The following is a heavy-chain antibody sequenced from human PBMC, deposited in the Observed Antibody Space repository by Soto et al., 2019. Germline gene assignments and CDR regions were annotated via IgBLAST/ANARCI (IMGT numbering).Heavy chain of an antibody. CDR2: VKSKIDGGTT. Sequence: EVQLVESGGGLVEPGGSLRLACAASGFTFSNAWMSWIRQAPGKGLEWVGGVKSKIDGGTTDYGVPVRGRFTISRDDSRESLYLQMDSLKTEDTAVYYCRAFCGGATCDVWGQGTLVSVSS. D-gene: IGHD2-21*01. J-gene: IGHJ4*02. CDR1: GFTFSNAW. V-gene: IGHV3-15*01. CDR3: RAFCGGATCDV.